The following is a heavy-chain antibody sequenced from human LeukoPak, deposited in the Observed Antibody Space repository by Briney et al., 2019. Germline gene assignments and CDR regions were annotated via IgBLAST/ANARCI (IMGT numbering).Heavy chain of an antibody. J-gene: IGHJ4*02. CDR2: IIPIFGTA. V-gene: IGHV1-69*06. CDR1: GYTFSSYD. Sequence: SVKVSCKASGYTFSSYDISWVRQAPGQGLEWMGGIIPIFGTANYAQKFQGRATITADKSTSTAYMELSSLRSEDTAVYYCARRYCSGGSCFYFDYWGQGTLVTVSS. CDR3: ARRYCSGGSCFYFDY. D-gene: IGHD2-15*01.